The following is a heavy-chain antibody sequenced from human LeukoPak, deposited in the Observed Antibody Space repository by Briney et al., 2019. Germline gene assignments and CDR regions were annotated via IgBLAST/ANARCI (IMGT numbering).Heavy chain of an antibody. CDR2: IYYTGST. Sequence: SETLSLTCTVSGGSISNYYWNWIRQPPGKGLEWIGYIYYTGSTNYNPSLKSRVTISLDTSKSQFSLKLSSVTAADTAVYYCARRLGSHFDYWGQGTLVTVSS. D-gene: IGHD3-10*01. CDR3: ARRLGSHFDY. CDR1: GGSISNYY. V-gene: IGHV4-59*08. J-gene: IGHJ4*02.